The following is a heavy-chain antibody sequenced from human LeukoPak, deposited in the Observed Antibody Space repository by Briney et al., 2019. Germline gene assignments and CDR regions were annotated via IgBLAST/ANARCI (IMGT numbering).Heavy chain of an antibody. CDR3: VRAHWNDAAI. D-gene: IGHD1-1*01. CDR2: IKQDGSET. J-gene: IGHJ4*02. Sequence: QSGGSLRLSCAASGFTFSSYAMGWVRQAPGKGLELVANIKQDGSETYYVDSVKGRFTISRDNAKNSLYLQMNSLRAEDTAVYYCVRAHWNDAAIWGQGTLVTVSS. V-gene: IGHV3-7*01. CDR1: GFTFSSYA.